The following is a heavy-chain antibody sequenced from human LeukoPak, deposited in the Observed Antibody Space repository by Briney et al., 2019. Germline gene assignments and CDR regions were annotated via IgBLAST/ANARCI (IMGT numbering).Heavy chain of an antibody. V-gene: IGHV3-66*01. J-gene: IGHJ4*02. D-gene: IGHD2-21*02. CDR1: GFTVSRNY. CDR3: AGPKSGGDYVYFDY. CDR2: IYSGGNA. Sequence: GGSLRLPCAASGFTVSRNYMSWVRQAPGKGLEWVSVIYSGGNAYYADSVKGRFIISRDNSKNTLYLQMNSLRAEDTAVYYCAGPKSGGDYVYFDYWGQGTLVTVSS.